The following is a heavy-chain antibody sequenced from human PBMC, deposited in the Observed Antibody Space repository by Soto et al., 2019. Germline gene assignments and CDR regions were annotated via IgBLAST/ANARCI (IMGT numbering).Heavy chain of an antibody. CDR1: GGTFSSYD. V-gene: IGHV1-69*12. D-gene: IGHD3-3*01. J-gene: IGHJ6*02. CDR3: ASGDYDFWSGPGGGMYV. CDR2: IIPIFGTA. Sequence: QVQLVQSGAEVKKPGSSVKVSCKASGGTFSSYDISWVRQAPGPGLEWMGGIIPIFGTANYAQKYQGRVTITADESTSTAYMELSSLRSEDTAVYYCASGDYDFWSGPGGGMYVWGQGTTGTVSS.